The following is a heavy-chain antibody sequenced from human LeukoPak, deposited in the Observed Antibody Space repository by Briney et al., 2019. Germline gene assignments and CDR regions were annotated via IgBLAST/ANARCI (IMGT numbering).Heavy chain of an antibody. V-gene: IGHV4-59*01. CDR1: GGSISNYY. J-gene: IGHJ3*02. CDR2: IHSNMGA. CDR3: ARGNIVGAKLSGFDI. D-gene: IGHD1-26*01. Sequence: SETLSLTCTVSGGSISNYYWSWIRQPPGKGLEWIGFIHSNMGANYNASLNSRATISRDTSRSQVSLKLTSVTAADTAVYYCARGNIVGAKLSGFDIWGQGTKATVSP.